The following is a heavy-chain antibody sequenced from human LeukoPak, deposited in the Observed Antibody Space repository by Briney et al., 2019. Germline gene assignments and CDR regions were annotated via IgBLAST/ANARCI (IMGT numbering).Heavy chain of an antibody. J-gene: IGHJ6*02. V-gene: IGHV4-39*01. Sequence: PSETLSLTCTVSGGSISSSSYYWGWIRQPPGKGLEWIGSIYYSGSTYYNPPLKSRVTISVDTSKNQFSLKLSSVTAADTAVYYCARHDSSGYYPYYYYYGMDVWGQGTTVTVSS. CDR3: ARHDSSGYYPYYYYYGMDV. CDR2: IYYSGST. CDR1: GGSISSSSYY. D-gene: IGHD3-22*01.